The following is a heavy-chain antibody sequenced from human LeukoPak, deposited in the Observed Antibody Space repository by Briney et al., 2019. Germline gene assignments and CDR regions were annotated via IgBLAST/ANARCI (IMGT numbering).Heavy chain of an antibody. CDR3: ARPLHSSGWYDLWGYNAFDI. Sequence: GASVKVSCKASGYTFTSYGISWVRQAPGQGLEWMGWISAYNGNTNYAQKLQGRVTTTTDTSTSTAYMELRSLRSDDTAVYYCARPLHSSGWYDLWGYNAFDIWGQGTMVTVSS. CDR2: ISAYNGNT. V-gene: IGHV1-18*01. D-gene: IGHD6-19*01. CDR1: GYTFTSYG. J-gene: IGHJ3*02.